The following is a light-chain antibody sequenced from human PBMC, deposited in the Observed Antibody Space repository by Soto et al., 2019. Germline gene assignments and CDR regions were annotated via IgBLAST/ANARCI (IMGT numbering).Light chain of an antibody. J-gene: IGKJ5*01. V-gene: IGKV3-11*01. CDR2: DAS. CDR1: QSVGSK. CDR3: QQRSNWPIT. Sequence: EIVLTQSPATLSLSPGEIATLSFRASQSVGSKLAWFQQKPGQAPRLLIYDASNRATGIPARFSASGSGTDFTVTISSLEPEDFAVYYCQQRSNWPITFGQGTRLEIK.